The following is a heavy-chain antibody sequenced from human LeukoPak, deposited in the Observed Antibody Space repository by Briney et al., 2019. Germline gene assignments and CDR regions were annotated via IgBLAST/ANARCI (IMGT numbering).Heavy chain of an antibody. CDR2: ISGSGETT. CDR3: AKAMSSTTWGIFDY. Sequence: GGYLRLSCAASGFTFSSYAVSWVRQAPGRGLECISSISGSGETTYYADSVKGRFTSSRDNSKKTVYLQLSSLRAEDTAVYYCAKAMSSTTWGIFDYWGQGTLVTVSS. J-gene: IGHJ4*02. CDR1: GFTFSSYA. V-gene: IGHV3-23*01. D-gene: IGHD2-2*01.